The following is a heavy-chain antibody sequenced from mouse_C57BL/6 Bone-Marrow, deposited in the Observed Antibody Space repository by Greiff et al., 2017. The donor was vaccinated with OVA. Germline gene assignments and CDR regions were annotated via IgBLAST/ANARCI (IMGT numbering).Heavy chain of an antibody. D-gene: IGHD4-1*01. Sequence: EVQLQQSGTVLARPGASVKMSCKTSGYTFTSYWMHWVKQRPGQGLEWIGAIYPGNSDTSYNQKFKGKAKLTAVTSASTAYMELSSLTNEDSAVYYCTRKSVTGTHFDYWGQGTTLTVSS. CDR2: IYPGNSDT. CDR1: GYTFTSYW. V-gene: IGHV1-5*01. CDR3: TRKSVTGTHFDY. J-gene: IGHJ2*01.